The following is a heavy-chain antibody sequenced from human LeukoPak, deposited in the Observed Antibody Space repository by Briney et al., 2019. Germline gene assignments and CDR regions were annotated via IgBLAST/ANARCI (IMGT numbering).Heavy chain of an antibody. D-gene: IGHD5-24*01. CDR1: GGTFSSYA. CDR2: IIPIFGTA. Sequence: GASVKVSCKASGGTFSSYAISWVRQAPGQGLEWMGGIIPIFGTANYAQKFQGRVTITTDESTSTAYMELSSLRSEDTAVYYCARGIWGRRDGYNIDYWGQGTLVTVSS. V-gene: IGHV1-69*05. CDR3: ARGIWGRRDGYNIDY. J-gene: IGHJ4*02.